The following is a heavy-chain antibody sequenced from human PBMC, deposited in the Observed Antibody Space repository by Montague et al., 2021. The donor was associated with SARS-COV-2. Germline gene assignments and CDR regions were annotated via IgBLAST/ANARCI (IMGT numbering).Heavy chain of an antibody. CDR1: GGSISYGGYF. D-gene: IGHD6-19*01. V-gene: IGHV4-31*03. CDR3: ARVRQWLVPFDY. Sequence: TLSLTCTVSGGSISYGGYFWNWIRQHPGKGLEWIGYIDKSGTTQYNPSLKSRVSLSVDTSKNQVSLKLNSVTAADTAVYYCARVRQWLVPFDYWGQGTLVTVSS. CDR2: IDKSGTT. J-gene: IGHJ4*02.